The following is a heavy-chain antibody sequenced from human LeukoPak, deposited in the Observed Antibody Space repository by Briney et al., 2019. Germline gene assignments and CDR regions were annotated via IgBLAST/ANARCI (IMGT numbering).Heavy chain of an antibody. CDR3: ARHQRGDSDAFNI. CDR2: IYYSGRT. V-gene: IGHV4-59*01. J-gene: IGHJ3*02. Sequence: SETLSLTCTVSGGSISSYHWSWIRQPPGKGLEWIGYIYYSGRTTYNPSLRSRLTISIDTSKNQFSLRLTSVTAADTAVYYCARHQRGDSDAFNIWGQGTLVNVSS. D-gene: IGHD2-21*02. CDR1: GGSISSYH.